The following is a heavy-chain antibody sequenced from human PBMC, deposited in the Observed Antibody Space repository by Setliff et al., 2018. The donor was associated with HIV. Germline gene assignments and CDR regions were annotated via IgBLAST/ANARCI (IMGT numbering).Heavy chain of an antibody. CDR1: GFTFGDHA. CDR2: IRSKAYGGTT. V-gene: IGHV3-49*04. Sequence: LRLSCTASGFTFGDHAMSWVRQAPGRGLEWVGFIRSKAYGGTTEYAASVKGRFTISRDDSKSIAYLQMNSLKTEDTAVYSCTRPWELRLCDYWGQGTLVTVSS. D-gene: IGHD1-26*01. J-gene: IGHJ4*02. CDR3: TRPWELRLCDY.